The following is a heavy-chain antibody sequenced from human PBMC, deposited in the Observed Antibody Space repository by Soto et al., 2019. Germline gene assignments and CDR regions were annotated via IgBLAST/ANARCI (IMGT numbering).Heavy chain of an antibody. D-gene: IGHD3-10*01. J-gene: IGHJ6*02. Sequence: QVQLLQSGAEVKKPGASVKVSCKTSAYSFTSYGFTWVRQAPGEGLEWMGWISADNGHTNYAQKFQGRVTMTKDTSTRTAYMDLRSLRSDDTAVYYCAPVYGWGTYFFDYYGIDVWGQGTTVTVSS. CDR2: ISADNGHT. CDR3: APVYGWGTYFFDYYGIDV. CDR1: AYSFTSYG. V-gene: IGHV1-18*01.